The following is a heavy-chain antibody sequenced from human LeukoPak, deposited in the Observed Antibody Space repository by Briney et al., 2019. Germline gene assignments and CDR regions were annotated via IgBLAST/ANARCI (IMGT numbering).Heavy chain of an antibody. CDR2: IRYDGSNK. V-gene: IGHV3-30*02. Sequence: GGSLRLSCPASGFTFSSYGMHWVRQAPGKGLEWVAFIRYDGSNKYYADSVKGRFTISRDNSKNTLYLQMHSLRAEDTAVYYCAKDSGYSYGYDNWGQGTLVTVSS. D-gene: IGHD5-18*01. J-gene: IGHJ4*02. CDR1: GFTFSSYG. CDR3: AKDSGYSYGYDN.